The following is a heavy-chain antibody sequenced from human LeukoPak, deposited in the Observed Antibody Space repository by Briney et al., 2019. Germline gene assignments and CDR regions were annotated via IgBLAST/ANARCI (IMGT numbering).Heavy chain of an antibody. V-gene: IGHV3-23*01. CDR1: GFTFSSYG. CDR2: ISGSGGST. J-gene: IGHJ3*02. CDR3: AKDRRYGGVTIYAFDI. Sequence: GGTLRLSCAASGFTFSSYGMSWVRQAPGKGLEWVSAISGSGGSTYYADSVKGRFTISRDNSKNTLYLQMNSLRAEDTAVYYCAKDRRYGGVTIYAFDIWGQGTMVTVSS. D-gene: IGHD3-16*01.